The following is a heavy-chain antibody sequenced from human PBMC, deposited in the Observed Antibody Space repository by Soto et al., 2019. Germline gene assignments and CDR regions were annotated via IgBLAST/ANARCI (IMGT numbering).Heavy chain of an antibody. CDR2: ISSSSTTI. CDR3: ARDKGGSVAGFSWFDP. Sequence: GGSLRLSCVASGSSVSTFGMNWVRQAPGEGLEWVAYISSSSTTIFCGGSVKGRFTASRDNAENSMYLEMNNLRVEDTAIYYCARDKGGSVAGFSWFDPWGHGTLVTVSS. D-gene: IGHD6-19*01. J-gene: IGHJ5*02. CDR1: GSSVSTFG. V-gene: IGHV3-48*01.